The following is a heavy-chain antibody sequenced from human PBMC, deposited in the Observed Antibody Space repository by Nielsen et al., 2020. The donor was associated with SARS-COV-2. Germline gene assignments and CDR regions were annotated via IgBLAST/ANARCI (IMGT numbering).Heavy chain of an antibody. J-gene: IGHJ6*03. Sequence: WIRQPPGKGLEWIGYIYYSGSTYYNPSLKSPVTISLDTSKNQFSLKLSSVTAADTAVYYCARGLYYYDSSGYWQVYYYYMDVWGKGTTVTVSS. CDR2: IYYSGST. D-gene: IGHD3-22*01. V-gene: IGHV4-31*01. CDR3: ARGLYYYDSSGYWQVYYYYMDV.